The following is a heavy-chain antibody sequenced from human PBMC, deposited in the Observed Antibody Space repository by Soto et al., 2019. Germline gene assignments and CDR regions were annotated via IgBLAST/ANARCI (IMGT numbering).Heavy chain of an antibody. Sequence: EVQLVESGGGVVQPGGSLRLSCAVSGFTFSDYEMNWVRQAPGKGLEWISYISSGASTKYYADSVRGRFTISRDNAKNSLYLQMDSLRAEDAAVYYCAKNRIRYYDGSRAHNSWGQGTLVTVSS. V-gene: IGHV3-48*03. CDR1: GFTFSDYE. D-gene: IGHD3-22*01. CDR2: ISSGASTK. J-gene: IGHJ4*02. CDR3: AKNRIRYYDGSRAHNS.